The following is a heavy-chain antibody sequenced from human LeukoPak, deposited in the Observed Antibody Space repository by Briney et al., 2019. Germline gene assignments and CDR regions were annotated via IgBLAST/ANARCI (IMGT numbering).Heavy chain of an antibody. CDR1: GGTFSSYA. Sequence: SVKVSCKASGGTFSSYAISWVRQAPGQGLEWMGGIIPIFGTANYAQKFQGRVTITADEPTSTAYMELSSLRSEDTAVYYCARDTPREEGYGGYGNYYGMDVWGQGTTVTVSS. CDR2: IIPIFGTA. V-gene: IGHV1-69*13. D-gene: IGHD5-12*01. J-gene: IGHJ6*02. CDR3: ARDTPREEGYGGYGNYYGMDV.